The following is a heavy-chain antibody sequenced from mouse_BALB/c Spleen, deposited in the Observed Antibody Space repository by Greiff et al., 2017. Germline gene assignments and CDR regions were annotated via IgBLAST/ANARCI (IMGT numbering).Heavy chain of an antibody. Sequence: VQLVESGPGLVAPSQSLSITCTVSGFSLTSYDISWIRQPPGKGLEWLGVIWTGGGTNYNSAFMSRLSISKDNSKSQVFLKMNSLQTDDTAIYYCVRDRELSFDYWGQGTTLTVSS. D-gene: IGHD3-1*01. J-gene: IGHJ2*01. CDR3: VRDRELSFDY. CDR2: IWTGGGT. CDR1: GFSLTSYD. V-gene: IGHV2-9-2*01.